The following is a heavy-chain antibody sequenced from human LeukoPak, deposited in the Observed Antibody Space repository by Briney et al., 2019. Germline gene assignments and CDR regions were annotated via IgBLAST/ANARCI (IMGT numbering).Heavy chain of an antibody. CDR1: GGSISSGGYY. D-gene: IGHD3-22*01. CDR2: IYYSGST. CDR3: ARVLLAYYDSSGYYYNAYYFDY. J-gene: IGHJ4*02. V-gene: IGHV4-31*03. Sequence: SQTLSLTCTVSGGSISSGGYYWSWIRQHAGKGLEWIGYIYYSGSTYYNPSLKSRVTISVDTSKNQFSLKLSSVTAADTAVYYCARVLLAYYDSSGYYYNAYYFDYWGQGTLVTVSS.